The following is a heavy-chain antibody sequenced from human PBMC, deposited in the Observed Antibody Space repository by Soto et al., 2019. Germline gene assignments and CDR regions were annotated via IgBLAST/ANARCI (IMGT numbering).Heavy chain of an antibody. D-gene: IGHD3-3*01. J-gene: IGHJ3*02. V-gene: IGHV4-39*01. Sequence: QLQLQESGPGLVKPSETLSLTCTVSGGSISSSSYYWGWIRQPPGKGLEWIGSIYYSGSTYYNPSLQRRATISVDTSKNQFSLKLSSVTAADTAVYYGARRGGGVEWLSHEAFDIWGQGTMVTVSS. CDR1: GGSISSSSYY. CDR3: ARRGGGVEWLSHEAFDI. CDR2: IYYSGST.